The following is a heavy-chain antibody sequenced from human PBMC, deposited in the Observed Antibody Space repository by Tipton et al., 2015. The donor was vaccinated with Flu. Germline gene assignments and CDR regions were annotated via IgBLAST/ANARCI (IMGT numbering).Heavy chain of an antibody. CDR3: ARGGSYDWYYYYYGMDV. Sequence: TLSLTCTVSGGSISSYYWSWIRQPPGKGLEWIGYIYYSGSTNYNPSLKSRVTISVDTSKNQFSLKLSSVTAADTAVYYCARGGSYDWYYYYYGMDVWDQGP. CDR1: GGSISSYY. D-gene: IGHD5-12*01. CDR2: IYYSGST. J-gene: IGHJ6*02. V-gene: IGHV4-59*01.